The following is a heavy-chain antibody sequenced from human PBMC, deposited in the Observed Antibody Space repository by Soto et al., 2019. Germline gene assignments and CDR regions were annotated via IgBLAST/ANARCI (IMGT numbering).Heavy chain of an antibody. Sequence: QVQLVQSGAEVKKPGASVRVSCVASGYIFTSYAMHWVRQAPGQRLEWMGWINAGNGYTKYSQRFQGRVTITRDTSASTAYMKLSSLRSEDTAVYSCAADGGDFWSGIWGQGTMVTVSS. V-gene: IGHV1-3*01. CDR1: GYIFTSYA. CDR2: INAGNGYT. D-gene: IGHD3-3*01. J-gene: IGHJ3*02. CDR3: AADGGDFWSGI.